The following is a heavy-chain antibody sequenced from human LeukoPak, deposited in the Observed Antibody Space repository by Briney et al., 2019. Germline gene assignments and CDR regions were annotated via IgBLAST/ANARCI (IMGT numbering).Heavy chain of an antibody. J-gene: IGHJ4*02. CDR2: INPNSGGT. Sequence: ASVKVSCKASGYTFTGYYMHWVRQAPGQGLEWMGWINPNSGGTIYAQKFQGRVTMTRDTSISTVYMELSRLRSGDTAVYYCARDGSRRMVYAAGYFDYWGQGTLVAVSS. V-gene: IGHV1-2*02. D-gene: IGHD2-8*01. CDR1: GYTFTGYY. CDR3: ARDGSRRMVYAAGYFDY.